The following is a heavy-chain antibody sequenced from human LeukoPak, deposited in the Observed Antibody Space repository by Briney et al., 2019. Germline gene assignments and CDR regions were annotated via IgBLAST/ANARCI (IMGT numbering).Heavy chain of an antibody. J-gene: IGHJ4*02. Sequence: SETLSLTCTVSGGSISSGGYYWSWIRQPPGKGLEWIGSIHYSGSTTYNPSLKSRVTISVDTSKNQFSLKLSSVTAADTAVYYCARRLGGTSTGFDYWGQGTLVTVSS. CDR2: IHYSGST. CDR3: ARRLGGTSTGFDY. D-gene: IGHD2-2*01. V-gene: IGHV4-61*08. CDR1: GGSISSGGYY.